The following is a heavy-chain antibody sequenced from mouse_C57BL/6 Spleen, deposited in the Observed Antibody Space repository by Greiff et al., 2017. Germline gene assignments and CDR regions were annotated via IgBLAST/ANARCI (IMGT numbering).Heavy chain of an antibody. D-gene: IGHD1-1*01. CDR3: ARANYDFDY. CDR2: ISYDGSN. Sequence: EVQVVESGPGLVKPSQSLSLTCSVTGYSITSGYYWNWIRQFPGNKLEWMGYISYDGSNNYNPSLKNRISITRDTSKNQFFLKLNSVTTEDTATYYCARANYDFDYWGQGTTLTVSS. J-gene: IGHJ2*01. V-gene: IGHV3-6*01. CDR1: GYSITSGYY.